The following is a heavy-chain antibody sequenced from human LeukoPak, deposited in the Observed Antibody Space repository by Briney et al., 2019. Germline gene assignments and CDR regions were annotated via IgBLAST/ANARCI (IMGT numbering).Heavy chain of an antibody. V-gene: IGHV3-53*04. CDR1: GFTVSTNC. CDR3: ARVDTVMAYYFDL. J-gene: IGHJ4*02. D-gene: IGHD5-18*01. CDR2: IYSGGTT. Sequence: GGSLRLSCAASGFTVSTNCMTWVRQAPGKGLEWVSTIYSGGTTYYADSVMGRFTISRRNSRNTLYLQMNSLRAEDTAVYYCARVDTVMAYYFDLWGQGTLVTVSS.